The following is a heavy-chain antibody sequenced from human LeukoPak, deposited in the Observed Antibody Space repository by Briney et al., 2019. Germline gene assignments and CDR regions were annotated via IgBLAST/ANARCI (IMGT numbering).Heavy chain of an antibody. CDR1: GGSISSFY. CDR3: AGFPHHYSSIF. V-gene: IGHV3-7*01. Sequence: ETLSLTCTVSGGSISSFYWSWIRQAPGKGLEWVANIKQDGSEQYYVDSVKGRFTISRDNAKNSLYLQMNSLRAEDTAVYYCAGFPHHYSSIFWGQGTLVTVSS. CDR2: IKQDGSEQ. J-gene: IGHJ4*02. D-gene: IGHD6-13*01.